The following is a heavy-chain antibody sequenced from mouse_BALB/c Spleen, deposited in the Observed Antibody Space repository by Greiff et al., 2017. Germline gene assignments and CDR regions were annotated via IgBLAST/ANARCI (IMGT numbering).Heavy chain of an antibody. CDR1: GYTFTSYY. J-gene: IGHJ3*01. CDR2: INPSNGGT. CDR3: TRSIYYDYGFAY. V-gene: IGHV1S81*02. D-gene: IGHD2-4*01. Sequence: VQLQESGAELVKPGASVKLSCKASGYTFTSYYMYWVKQRPGQGLEWIGEINPSNGGTNFNEKFKSKATLTVDKSSSTAYMQLSSLTSEDSAVYYCTRSIYYDYGFAYWGQGTLVTVSA.